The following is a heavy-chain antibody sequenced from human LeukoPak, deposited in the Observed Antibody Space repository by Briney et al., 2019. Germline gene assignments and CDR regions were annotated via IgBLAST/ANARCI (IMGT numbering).Heavy chain of an antibody. Sequence: GGSLKISCEGSGYNFTTYWIGWVRQVPGKGLGWMGIIYPGDSDTRYSPSFQGQVTISADKSISTAYLQWSSLKASDSAMYYCARHSSSSPHWGQGTLVTVSS. V-gene: IGHV5-51*01. D-gene: IGHD6-6*01. J-gene: IGHJ4*02. CDR2: IYPGDSDT. CDR1: GYNFTTYW. CDR3: ARHSSSSPH.